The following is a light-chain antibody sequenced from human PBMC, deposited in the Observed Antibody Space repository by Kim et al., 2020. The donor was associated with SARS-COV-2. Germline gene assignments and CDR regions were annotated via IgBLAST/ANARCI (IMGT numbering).Light chain of an antibody. CDR3: QAWDSSTVV. V-gene: IGLV3-1*01. Sequence: SYELTQPPSVSVSPGQTASITCSGDKLGDKYACWYQQKPGQPPVLVIYQDSKRPSGIPERFSGSNSGNTATLTISGTQARDEADYYCQAWDSSTVVFGGGTQLTVL. CDR2: QDS. CDR1: KLGDKY. J-gene: IGLJ2*01.